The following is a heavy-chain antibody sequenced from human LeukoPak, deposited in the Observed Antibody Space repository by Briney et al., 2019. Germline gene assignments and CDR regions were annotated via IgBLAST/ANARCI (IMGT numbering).Heavy chain of an antibody. Sequence: SETLSLTCTVSGGSISSSSYYWGWIRQPPGKGLEWIGSIYYSGSTYYNPSLKSRVTISVDTSKNQFSLKLSSVTAADTAVYYCARARPPPYYYYYYMDVWGKGTTVTVSS. J-gene: IGHJ6*03. CDR3: ARARPPPYYYYYYMDV. CDR2: IYYSGST. CDR1: GGSISSSSYY. V-gene: IGHV4-39*01.